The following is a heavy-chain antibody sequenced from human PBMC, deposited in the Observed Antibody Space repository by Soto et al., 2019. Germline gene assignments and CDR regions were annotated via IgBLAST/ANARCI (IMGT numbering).Heavy chain of an antibody. CDR2: IYSGGST. J-gene: IGHJ5*02. Sequence: PGGSLRLSCAASGFTFSSYAMSWVRQAPGKGLEWVSVIYSGGSTYYADSVKGRFTISRDNSKNTLYLQMNSLRAEDTAVYYCARGNQNSSSSRRKNQALRPLNWFDPWGPGAQVTVSS. D-gene: IGHD6-6*01. V-gene: IGHV3-53*01. CDR3: ARGNQNSSSSRRKNQALRPLNWFDP. CDR1: GFTFSSYA.